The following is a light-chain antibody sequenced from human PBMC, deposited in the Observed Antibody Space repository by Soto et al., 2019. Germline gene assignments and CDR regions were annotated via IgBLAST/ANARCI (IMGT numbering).Light chain of an antibody. J-gene: IGKJ4*01. V-gene: IGKV3-15*01. Sequence: EIVITQSPATLSVSPFEVSTLSARASQSIGSNLAWYQQKPGQTPRLLIYGTSIRATGIPARVSGSGSGTEFTLTISSLQSEDFAVYYCQHYNNWPLTFGGGTKVDIK. CDR3: QHYNNWPLT. CDR2: GTS. CDR1: QSIGSN.